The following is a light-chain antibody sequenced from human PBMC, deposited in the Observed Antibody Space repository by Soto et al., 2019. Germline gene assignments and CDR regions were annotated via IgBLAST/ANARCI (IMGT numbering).Light chain of an antibody. V-gene: IGKV1-39*01. CDR2: AAS. CDR3: QQSYSTPRT. Sequence: DIPMTQSPSSLSASVGDRVTITCRASQSISNYLNWYQQNPGKAPKIVIYAASSLQSGVPSRFSGSGSGTDFTLTISSLQPEDFATYYCQQSYSTPRTFGQGTKVEIK. CDR1: QSISNY. J-gene: IGKJ1*01.